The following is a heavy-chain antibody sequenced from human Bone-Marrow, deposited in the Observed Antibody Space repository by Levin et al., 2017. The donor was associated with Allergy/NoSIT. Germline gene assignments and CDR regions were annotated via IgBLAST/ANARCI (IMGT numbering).Heavy chain of an antibody. CDR3: ARQLGDFYDSSGYLDY. V-gene: IGHV4-38-2*02. CDR1: GSSISSGYY. CDR2: MSQSGST. J-gene: IGHJ4*02. D-gene: IGHD3-22*01. Sequence: PSETLSLTCSVSGSSISSGYYWGWVRQPPGKGLEWIASMSQSGSTYYNPSLKSRVTISVDTPKNQFSLKLSSVIAADTAVYYCARQLGDFYDSSGYLDYWGQGTLVTVSS.